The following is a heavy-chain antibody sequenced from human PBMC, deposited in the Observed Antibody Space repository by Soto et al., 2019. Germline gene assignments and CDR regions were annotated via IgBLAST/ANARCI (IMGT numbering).Heavy chain of an antibody. CDR2: IYSGGST. V-gene: IGHV3-66*01. Sequence: GGSLRLSCAVSGFTFSSFGMSWVRQAPGKGLEWVSVIYSGGSTYYADSVKGRFTISRDNSKNTLYLQMNSLRAEDTAVYYCARATVSNYYDSSGYYYFHYGMDVWGQGTTVTVSS. D-gene: IGHD3-22*01. CDR1: GFTFSSFG. CDR3: ARATVSNYYDSSGYYYFHYGMDV. J-gene: IGHJ6*02.